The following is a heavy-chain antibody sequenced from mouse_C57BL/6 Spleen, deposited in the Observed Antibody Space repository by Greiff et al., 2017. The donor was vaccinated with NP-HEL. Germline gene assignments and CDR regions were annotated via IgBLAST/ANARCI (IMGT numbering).Heavy chain of an antibody. J-gene: IGHJ4*01. CDR1: GYTFTSYW. CDR3: ARGGIYYDYDGYAMDY. V-gene: IGHV1-53*01. CDR2: INPSNGGT. Sequence: QVQLQQPGTELVKPGASVKLSCKASGYTFTSYWMHWVKQRPGQGLEWIGNINPSNGGTNYNEKFKSKATLTVAKSSSTAYMQLSSLTSEDSAVYYCARGGIYYDYDGYAMDYWGQGTSVTVSS. D-gene: IGHD2-4*01.